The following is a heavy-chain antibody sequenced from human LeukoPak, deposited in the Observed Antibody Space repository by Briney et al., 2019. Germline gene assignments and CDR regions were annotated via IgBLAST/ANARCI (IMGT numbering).Heavy chain of an antibody. CDR3: ARDRMVRGVIVYYYYMDV. J-gene: IGHJ6*03. V-gene: IGHV3-7*01. D-gene: IGHD3-10*01. CDR1: GFTFSSYG. CDR2: IKQDGSEK. Sequence: PGGSLRLSCAASGFTFSSYGMSWVRQAPGKGLEWVANIKQDGSEKYHVDSVKGRFTISRDNAKNSLYLQMNSLRAEGTAVYYCARDRMVRGVIVYYYYMDVWGKGTTVTVSS.